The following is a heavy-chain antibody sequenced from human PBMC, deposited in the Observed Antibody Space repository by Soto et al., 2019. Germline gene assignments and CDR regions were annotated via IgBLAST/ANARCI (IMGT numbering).Heavy chain of an antibody. D-gene: IGHD6-19*01. J-gene: IGHJ6*02. Sequence: PGESLRLSCAASGFTFSGSAMHWVRQASGKGLEWVGRIRSKANSYATAYAASVKGRFTISRDDSKNTAYLQMNSLKTEDTAVYYCTRLAQWLVPSYYYYYYGMDVWGQGTTVTVSS. V-gene: IGHV3-73*01. CDR3: TRLAQWLVPSYYYYYYGMDV. CDR2: IRSKANSYAT. CDR1: GFTFSGSA.